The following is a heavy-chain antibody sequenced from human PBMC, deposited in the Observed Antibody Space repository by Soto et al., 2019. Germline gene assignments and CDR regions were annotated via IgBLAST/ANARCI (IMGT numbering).Heavy chain of an antibody. D-gene: IGHD6-13*01. Sequence: SETLSLTCTVSGGSISSSSYYWGWIRQPPGKGLEWIGSIYYSGSTYYNPSLKSRVTISVDTSKNQFSLKLSSVTAADTAVYYCARREIIAAEPFDYWGQGTLVTVSS. J-gene: IGHJ4*02. CDR1: GGSISSSSYY. CDR2: IYYSGST. CDR3: ARREIIAAEPFDY. V-gene: IGHV4-39*01.